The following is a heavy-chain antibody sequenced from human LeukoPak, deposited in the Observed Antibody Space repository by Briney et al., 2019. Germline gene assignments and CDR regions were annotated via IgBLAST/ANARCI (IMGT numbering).Heavy chain of an antibody. V-gene: IGHV4-39*02. D-gene: IGHD2-15*01. CDR1: GGSIRSGSHY. CDR3: AKGGYRGGNLVGF. J-gene: IGHJ4*02. Sequence: PSETLSLTCTVSGGSIRSGSHYWAWIRQPPGKGLEWIGSIYYSGSTYYNPSLENRVTISIDTSKNHFSLKLSSLSAADTSVYYFAKGGYRGGNLVGFWGQGTLVTVS. CDR2: IYYSGST.